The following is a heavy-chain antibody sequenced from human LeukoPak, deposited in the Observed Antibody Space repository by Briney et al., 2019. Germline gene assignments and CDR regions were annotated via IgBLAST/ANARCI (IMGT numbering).Heavy chain of an antibody. V-gene: IGHV3-7*01. CDR1: GFTFSSYW. Sequence: GGSLRLSCAASGFTFSSYWMSWVRQAPGKGLEWVANIKQDGSEKYYVDSVKGRFTISRDNSKNTLYLQMSSLRAEDTAVYYCAKDGSRQLGPFDYWGQGTLVTVSS. D-gene: IGHD6-6*01. J-gene: IGHJ4*02. CDR2: IKQDGSEK. CDR3: AKDGSRQLGPFDY.